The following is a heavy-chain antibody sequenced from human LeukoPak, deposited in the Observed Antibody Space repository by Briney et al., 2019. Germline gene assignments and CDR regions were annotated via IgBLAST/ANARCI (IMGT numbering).Heavy chain of an antibody. CDR3: ARILDSAWGELGY. Sequence: GGSLRLSCAGSGFSFSSYGMHWVRQAPGKGLEWMAFIRSDGSNKYYADSVKGRFTISRDNSKNTLYLQMKSLRDEEPAVYYCARILDSAWGELGYWGQGTLVTVSS. D-gene: IGHD2-15*01. J-gene: IGHJ4*02. CDR1: GFSFSSYG. V-gene: IGHV3-30*02. CDR2: IRSDGSNK.